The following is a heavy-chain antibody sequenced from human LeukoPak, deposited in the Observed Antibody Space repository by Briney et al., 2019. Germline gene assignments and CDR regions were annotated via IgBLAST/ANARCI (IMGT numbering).Heavy chain of an antibody. CDR2: INHSGST. Sequence: SETLSLTCAVYGGSFSGYYWSWIRQPPGTGLEWIGDINHSGSTNYNPTLKSRVTISVDTSKNPFSLKLSSVTAADTAVYYCARGRLAYYYGSGSYFAYWGQGTLVTVSS. V-gene: IGHV4-34*01. CDR1: GGSFSGYY. J-gene: IGHJ4*02. CDR3: ARGRLAYYYGSGSYFAY. D-gene: IGHD3-10*01.